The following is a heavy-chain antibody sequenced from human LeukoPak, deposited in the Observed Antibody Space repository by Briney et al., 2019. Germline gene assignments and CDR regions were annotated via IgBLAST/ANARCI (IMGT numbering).Heavy chain of an antibody. Sequence: PGGSLRLSCAASGFTFSSSGMHWVRQAPGKGLEWVAFIRYDGSYKYYADSVRGRFTTSRDNSKNTLYLQMNSLRTEDTAVYYCAKDRGSGGWPNYYYYGMDVWGQGTTVTVSS. V-gene: IGHV3-30*02. CDR1: GFTFSSSG. J-gene: IGHJ6*02. CDR3: AKDRGSGGWPNYYYYGMDV. CDR2: IRYDGSYK. D-gene: IGHD3-10*01.